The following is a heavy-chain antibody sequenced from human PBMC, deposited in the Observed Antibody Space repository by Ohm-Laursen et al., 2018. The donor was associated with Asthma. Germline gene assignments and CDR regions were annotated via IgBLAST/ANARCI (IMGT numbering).Heavy chain of an antibody. Sequence: VSSVKVSCNASGYTFTSYAMHWVRQAPGQRLEWMGWINAGNGNTKYSQKFQGRVTITRDTSASTAYMELSSLRSEDTAVYYCVRGDGYNSGYYYGMDVWGQGTTVTVSS. CDR3: VRGDGYNSGYYYGMDV. J-gene: IGHJ6*02. D-gene: IGHD5-24*01. CDR1: GYTFTSYA. CDR2: INAGNGNT. V-gene: IGHV1-3*01.